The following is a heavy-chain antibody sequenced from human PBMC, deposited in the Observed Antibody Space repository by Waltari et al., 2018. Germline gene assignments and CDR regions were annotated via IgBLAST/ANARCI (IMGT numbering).Heavy chain of an antibody. CDR3: ASGVVVTARRGYYFDY. D-gene: IGHD2-21*02. CDR2: IIPICGTA. V-gene: IGHV1-69*01. J-gene: IGHJ4*02. Sequence: QVQLVQSGAEVKKPGSSVKVSCKASGGTFSSYAISWVRQAPGQGLEWMGGIIPICGTANSAQKYQGRVTIPADESTSTAYMELSSLRSEDTAVYYGASGVVVTARRGYYFDYWGQGTLVTVSS. CDR1: GGTFSSYA.